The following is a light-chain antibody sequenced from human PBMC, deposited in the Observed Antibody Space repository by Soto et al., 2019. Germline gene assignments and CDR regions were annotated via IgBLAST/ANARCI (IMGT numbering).Light chain of an antibody. CDR3: QVWDRSGDLVV. Sequence: SYELTQPPSVSVAPGQTARITCGGNNIGGKSVHWYQQKPGQAPVLVVNDVSDRPSGIPERFSGSKSGNTATLTTSRVKAGDGADYYCQVWDRSGDLVVFAEGTKLTV. CDR2: DVS. V-gene: IGLV3-21*02. J-gene: IGLJ2*01. CDR1: NIGGKS.